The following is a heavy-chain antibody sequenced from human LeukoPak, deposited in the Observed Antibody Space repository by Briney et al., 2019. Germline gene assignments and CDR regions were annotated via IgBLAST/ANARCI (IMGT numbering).Heavy chain of an antibody. D-gene: IGHD3-22*01. CDR1: GGSSSSNY. CDR3: ARGGYYFDSSGYNRYYFDY. V-gene: IGHV4-59*01. Sequence: SETLSLTCTVSGGSSSSNYWRWIRQPPGKGLEWIGYIHYTGSTNYNPSLKSRVTISIDTSKNQFSLKLSSVTAADTAVYYCARGGYYFDSSGYNRYYFDYWGQGTLVTVSS. J-gene: IGHJ4*02. CDR2: IHYTGST.